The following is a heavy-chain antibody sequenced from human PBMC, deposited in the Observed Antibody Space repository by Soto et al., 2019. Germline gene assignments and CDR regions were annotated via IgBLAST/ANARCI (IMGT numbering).Heavy chain of an antibody. V-gene: IGHV1-8*01. CDR2: MNPHNGNT. CDR3: ARGDSFTSSWYWFDS. D-gene: IGHD6-13*01. J-gene: IGHJ5*01. CDR1: GYTFTNYE. Sequence: ASVKVSCKASGYTFTNYETNWVRQATGLGLEWMGWMNPHNGNTGYAQKFQGRVTMTRDTSTSTAYMELSSLTSEDTAVYYCARGDSFTSSWYWFDSWGQGTPVTVSS.